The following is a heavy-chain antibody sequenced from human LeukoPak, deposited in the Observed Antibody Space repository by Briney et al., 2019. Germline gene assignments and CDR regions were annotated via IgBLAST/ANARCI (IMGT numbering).Heavy chain of an antibody. V-gene: IGHV1-24*01. Sequence: ASVKVSCKVSGYTLTELSMHWVRQAPGKGLEWMGGFDPEDGETIYAQKFQGRVTMTEDTSTDTAYMELSSLRSEDTAVYYCCWAYYYDSSGYLYYLDYWGQGTLVTVSS. CDR1: GYTLTELS. J-gene: IGHJ4*02. D-gene: IGHD3-22*01. CDR2: FDPEDGET. CDR3: CWAYYYDSSGYLYYLDY.